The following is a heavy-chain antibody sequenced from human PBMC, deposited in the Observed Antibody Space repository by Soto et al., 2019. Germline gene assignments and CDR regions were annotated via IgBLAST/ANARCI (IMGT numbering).Heavy chain of an antibody. CDR3: ARGGLPRYSYGSLGFDY. CDR1: GYTFTSHG. D-gene: IGHD5-18*01. V-gene: IGHV1-18*01. Sequence: ASVKVSCKASGYTFTSHGISWVRQAPGQGLEWMGWISAYNGNTNYAQKLQGRVTMTTDTSTSTAYMELRSLRSDDTAVYYCARGGLPRYSYGSLGFDYWGQGTLVTVSS. CDR2: ISAYNGNT. J-gene: IGHJ4*02.